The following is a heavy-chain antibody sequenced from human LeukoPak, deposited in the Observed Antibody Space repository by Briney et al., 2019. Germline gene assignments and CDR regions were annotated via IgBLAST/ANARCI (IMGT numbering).Heavy chain of an antibody. CDR3: ARKPYGHYDY. CDR2: IKQDGSDR. Sequence: GGSLRLSCEASGFTLSSYWMSWVRQAPGKGLEWVANIKQDGSDRYHVDSVKGRFTISRDNAKNSLFLQMNSLRAEDTAVYYCARKPYGHYDYWGQGTLVTVSS. CDR1: GFTLSSYW. J-gene: IGHJ4*02. V-gene: IGHV3-7*01. D-gene: IGHD4-17*01.